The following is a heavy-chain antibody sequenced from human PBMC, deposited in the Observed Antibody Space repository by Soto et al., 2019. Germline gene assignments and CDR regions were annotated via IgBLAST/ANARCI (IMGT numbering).Heavy chain of an antibody. V-gene: IGHV4-59*02. D-gene: IGHD4-17*01. CDR2: IYYSGRT. CDR1: GDSVSSNY. CDR3: ARLVRDYGDYGAFDF. J-gene: IGHJ4*02. Sequence: QVQLQESGPGVVKTSETLSLTCAVSGDSVSSNYWSWIRQPPGKGLEWIGYIYYSGRTKYNPYLKSRLTISVDTSDNQFSLRLSSVTAADTAVYHCARLVRDYGDYGAFDFWGQGTLVTVSS.